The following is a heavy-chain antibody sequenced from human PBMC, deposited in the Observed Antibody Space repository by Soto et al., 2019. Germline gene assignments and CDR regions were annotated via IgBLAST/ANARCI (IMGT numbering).Heavy chain of an antibody. J-gene: IGHJ3*02. CDR3: SRCLGDLSLSAFDI. Sequence: EVQLVESGGGLIQPGGSLRLSCGASGFTVSTNYMSWVRQAPGQGLEWVSHMYSGGSTYYADSVKGRSTISRDYSTNTLYLQMNDLRTEDTAVYYCSRCLGDLSLSAFDIWGQGTLVTVSS. D-gene: IGHD3-16*02. V-gene: IGHV3-53*01. CDR2: MYSGGST. CDR1: GFTVSTNY.